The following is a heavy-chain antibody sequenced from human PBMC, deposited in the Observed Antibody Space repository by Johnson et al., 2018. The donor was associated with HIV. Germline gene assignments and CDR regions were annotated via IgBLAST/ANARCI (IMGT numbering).Heavy chain of an antibody. CDR2: ISGSDGAI. CDR1: GFTFSDSY. J-gene: IGHJ3*02. Sequence: QVQLVESGGGWVKPGGSLSLSCAASGFTFSDSYMNWIRQAPGKGLEWVSYISGSDGAIWYADSVKGRFTVSRDNAKNTLYLQMNSLRAEDTAVYYCAKGGYSYGNAFDIWGQGTMVTVSS. V-gene: IGHV3-11*04. CDR3: AKGGYSYGNAFDI. D-gene: IGHD5-18*01.